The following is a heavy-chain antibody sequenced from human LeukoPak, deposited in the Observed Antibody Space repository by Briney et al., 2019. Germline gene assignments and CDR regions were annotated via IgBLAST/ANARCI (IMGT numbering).Heavy chain of an antibody. CDR3: ARDPDLYGDSFFDL. CDR2: IWHDGSHP. Sequence: PGGSLRLSCAASGFSFSNYGFHWVRQAPGKGLEWVAVIWHDGSHPYYADSVKGRFIISRDNSKSTLFIQMHSLTAEDTAVYYCARDPDLYGDSFFDLWGQGTLVTVSS. D-gene: IGHD4-17*01. CDR1: GFSFSNYG. V-gene: IGHV3-33*01. J-gene: IGHJ4*02.